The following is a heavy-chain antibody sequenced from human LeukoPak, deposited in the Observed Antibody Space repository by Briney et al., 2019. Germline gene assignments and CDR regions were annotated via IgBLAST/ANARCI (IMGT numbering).Heavy chain of an antibody. D-gene: IGHD3-3*01. V-gene: IGHV3-73*01. CDR3: AREKDFWSGPDH. J-gene: IGHJ4*02. CDR2: IRSKANSYAT. CDR1: GFTFSGSA. Sequence: GGSLRLSCAASGFTFSGSAMHWVRQASGKGLEWVGRIRSKANSYATAYAASVKGRFTISRDDSKNTAYLQMNRLRVEDTAIYYCAREKDFWSGPDHWGQGTLVTVSS.